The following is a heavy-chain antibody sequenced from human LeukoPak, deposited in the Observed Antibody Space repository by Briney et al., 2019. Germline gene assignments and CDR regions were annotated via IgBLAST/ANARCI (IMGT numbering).Heavy chain of an antibody. Sequence: SGFXXSXYAMSWVRQAPGKGLEWVSAISGSGGSTYYADSVKGRFTISRDNSKSTLYLQMNSLRAEDTAIYYCAKGSRYCSGGSCHLDYWGQGTLVTVSS. CDR2: ISGSGGST. V-gene: IGHV3-23*01. CDR3: AKGSRYCSGGSCHLDY. J-gene: IGHJ4*02. D-gene: IGHD2-15*01. CDR1: GFXXSXYA.